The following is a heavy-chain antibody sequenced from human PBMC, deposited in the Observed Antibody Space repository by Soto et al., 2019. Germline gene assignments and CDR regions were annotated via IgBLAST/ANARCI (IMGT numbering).Heavy chain of an antibody. CDR2: INPKSGGT. CDR3: ARAGIAAPRSGEYALDV. CDR1: GYTFTDYY. D-gene: IGHD6-13*01. V-gene: IGHV1-2*02. Sequence: QVQLVQSGAEVKKPGASVKVSCKASGYTFTDYYIHWVRQAPGQGLEWMGWINPKSGGTKNEQKFRGRVTLTWDTSISTVYMDLSSLTSDDSAVHYCARAGIAAPRSGEYALDVWGQGTTVTVSS. J-gene: IGHJ6*02.